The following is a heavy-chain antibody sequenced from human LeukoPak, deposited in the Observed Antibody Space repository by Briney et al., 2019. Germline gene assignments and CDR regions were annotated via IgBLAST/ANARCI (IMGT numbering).Heavy chain of an antibody. CDR3: ARDGKMSDYVNFDY. D-gene: IGHD3-16*01. CDR2: ISYDGSNK. Sequence: GRSLRLSCAASGFTFSSYAMHWVRQAPGKGLEWVAVISYDGSNKYYADSVKGRLTTSRDNSKNTLYLQMNSLRAEDTAVYYCARDGKMSDYVNFDYWGQGTLVTVSS. V-gene: IGHV3-30*04. CDR1: GFTFSSYA. J-gene: IGHJ4*02.